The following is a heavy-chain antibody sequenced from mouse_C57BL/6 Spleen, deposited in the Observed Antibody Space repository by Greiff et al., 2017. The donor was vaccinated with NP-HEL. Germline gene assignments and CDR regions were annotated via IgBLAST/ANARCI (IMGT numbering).Heavy chain of an antibody. D-gene: IGHD1-1*01. CDR3: ARYPYYYGSRLYYAMDY. Sequence: QVQLQQPGAELVKPGASVKLSCKASGYTFTSYWMHWVKQRPGRGLEWIGRIDPNSGGTKYNEKFKSKATLTVDKPSSTAYMQLSSLTSEDSAVYYCARYPYYYGSRLYYAMDYWGQRTSVTVSS. CDR1: GYTFTSYW. J-gene: IGHJ4*01. CDR2: IDPNSGGT. V-gene: IGHV1-72*01.